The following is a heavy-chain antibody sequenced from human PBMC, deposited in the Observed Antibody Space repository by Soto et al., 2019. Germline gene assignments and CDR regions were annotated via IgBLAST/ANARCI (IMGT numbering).Heavy chain of an antibody. CDR3: ARDLSDPIVGATRQFDY. CDR2: IYNSGRT. D-gene: IGHD1-26*01. CDR1: GGSISSNY. Sequence: SETLSLTCTVSGGSISSNYWGWIRQPPGKGLEWIGYIYNSGRTNYNPSLKSRVTISVDKSKNQFSLKLSSVTAADTAVYYCARDLSDPIVGATRQFDYWGQGTLVTVSS. J-gene: IGHJ4*02. V-gene: IGHV4-59*12.